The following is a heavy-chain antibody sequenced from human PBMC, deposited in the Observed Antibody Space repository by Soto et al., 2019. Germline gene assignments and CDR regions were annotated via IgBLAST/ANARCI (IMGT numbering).Heavy chain of an antibody. CDR2: IYYSGST. J-gene: IGHJ6*03. CDR1: GGSISRYF. V-gene: IGHV4-59*13. Sequence: PSATLSLTCTVSGGSISRYFWSWIRQPPGKGLQWIGHIYYSGSTDYNPSLKSRVAISVDASKTHFSLRLNSVTAADAAVYYCATYDSPYYYMDVWGKGTTVTVSS. D-gene: IGHD3-16*01. CDR3: ATYDSPYYYMDV.